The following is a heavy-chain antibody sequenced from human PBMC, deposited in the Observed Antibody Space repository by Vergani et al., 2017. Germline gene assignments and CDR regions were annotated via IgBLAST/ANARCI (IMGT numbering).Heavy chain of an antibody. V-gene: IGHV1-69*04. D-gene: IGHD2-15*01. CDR3: ARGHCSGGSCYSKDYYYYMDV. J-gene: IGHJ6*03. CDR2: IIPIPGIA. CDR1: GGTFSSYA. Sequence: QVQLVHSGAEVKKPGSSVKVSCKASGGTFSSYAISWVRQAPGQGLEWMGRIIPIPGIANYAQKFQGRVTITADKSTSTAYMELSSLRSEDTAVYYCARGHCSGGSCYSKDYYYYMDVWGKGTTVTVSS.